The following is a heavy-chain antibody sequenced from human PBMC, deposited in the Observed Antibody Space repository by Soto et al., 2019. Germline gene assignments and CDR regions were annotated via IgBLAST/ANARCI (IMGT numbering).Heavy chain of an antibody. CDR1: GFTFSSYA. V-gene: IGHV3-23*01. CDR2: ISGNGGYT. J-gene: IGHJ4*02. D-gene: IGHD3-3*01. CDR3: AEGKANTVFGVDTLFDY. Sequence: LRLSCAASGFTFSSYAMTWVRQAPWKGLEWVSTISGNGGYTYYSDSVRGRFTISRDNSKKTLYLQMDSLRADDTAVFYCAEGKANTVFGVDTLFDYWGQGTQVTVSS.